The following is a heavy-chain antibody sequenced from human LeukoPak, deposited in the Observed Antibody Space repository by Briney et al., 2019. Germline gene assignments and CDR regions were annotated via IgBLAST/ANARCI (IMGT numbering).Heavy chain of an antibody. CDR2: IYPGDSDT. CDR1: GYSFTSYW. V-gene: IGHV5-51*01. Sequence: GESLKISCKGSGYSFTSYWIGGVRQMPGKGLEWMGIIYPGDSDTRYSPSFQGQVTISADKSISTAYLQWSSLKASDTAMYYCARHNGGGLKGPGTTVNRFDPWGQGTLVTVSS. CDR3: ARHNGGGLKGPGTTVNRFDP. D-gene: IGHD4-17*01. J-gene: IGHJ5*02.